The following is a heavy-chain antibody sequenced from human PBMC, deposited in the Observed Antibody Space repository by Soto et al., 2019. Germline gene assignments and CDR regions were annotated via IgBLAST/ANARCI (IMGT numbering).Heavy chain of an antibody. J-gene: IGHJ4*02. Sequence: AFLMLSVNWSVAGGSSSRGGYYRSWNHQHPGKGLEWIGYIYYSGSTYYNPSLKSRVTISVDTSKNQFSLKLSSVTAADTAVYYCARSVDIVATIGDRQYQSDDYDYIWGSYRPYYFDYWGQGTLVTVS. CDR2: IYYSGST. CDR3: ARSVDIVATIGDRQYQSDDYDYIWGSYRPYYFDY. CDR1: GGSSSRGGYY. V-gene: IGHV4-31*02. D-gene: IGHD3-16*02.